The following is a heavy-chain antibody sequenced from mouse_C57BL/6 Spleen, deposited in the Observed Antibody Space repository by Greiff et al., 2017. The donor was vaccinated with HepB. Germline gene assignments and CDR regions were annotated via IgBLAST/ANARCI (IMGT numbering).Heavy chain of an antibody. J-gene: IGHJ4*01. CDR2: ISSGGSYT. CDR1: GFTFSSYG. Sequence: EVHLVESGGDLVKPGGSLKLSCAASGFTFSSYGMSWVRQTPDKRLEWVATISSGGSYTYYPDSVKGRFTISRDNAKNTLYLQMSSMKSEDTAMYYCAREAYYSNHYYAMDYWGQGTSVTVSS. V-gene: IGHV5-6*01. D-gene: IGHD2-5*01. CDR3: AREAYYSNHYYAMDY.